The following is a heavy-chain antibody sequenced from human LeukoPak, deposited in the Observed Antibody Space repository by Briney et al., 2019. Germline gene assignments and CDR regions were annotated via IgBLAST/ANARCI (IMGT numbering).Heavy chain of an antibody. CDR2: IYHGGST. Sequence: PSETLSLTCIVSGYSISSGYYWGWIRQPPGKGLEWIGSIYHGGSTYYSPSPKSRVTITVDTSKNQFSLKLSSVTAADTAVYFCARDGAGYCSSTSCRAGVDYWGQGTLVTVSS. CDR1: GYSISSGYY. J-gene: IGHJ4*02. V-gene: IGHV4-38-2*02. D-gene: IGHD2-2*01. CDR3: ARDGAGYCSSTSCRAGVDY.